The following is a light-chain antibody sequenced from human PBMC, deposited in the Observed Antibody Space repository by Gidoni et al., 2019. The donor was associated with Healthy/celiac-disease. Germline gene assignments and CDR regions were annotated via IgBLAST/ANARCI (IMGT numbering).Light chain of an antibody. J-gene: IGKJ2*01. CDR3: QQYYSTPVT. Sequence: DIVVTQSPDPLAVSLGARATINCKSSQSVLYSSNNKNYLAWYQQKPGQPPKLLIYWASTRESGVPDRFSGSGSGTDFTLTISSLQAEDVAVYYCQQYYSTPVTFGQGTKLEIK. V-gene: IGKV4-1*01. CDR2: WAS. CDR1: QSVLYSSNNKNY.